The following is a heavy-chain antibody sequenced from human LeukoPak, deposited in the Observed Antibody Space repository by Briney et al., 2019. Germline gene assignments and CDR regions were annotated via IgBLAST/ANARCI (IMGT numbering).Heavy chain of an antibody. CDR2: ISYDGNNK. CDR3: ALVGDYYGMDV. V-gene: IGHV3-30*03. Sequence: GGSLRLSCAASGFTFSNYGMHWVRQAPGKGLEWVAVISYDGNNKYYADSVKGRFTISRDNSKNTLYLQMNSLRAEDTAVYYCALVGDYYGMDVWGQGTTVTVPS. CDR1: GFTFSNYG. D-gene: IGHD3-10*01. J-gene: IGHJ6*02.